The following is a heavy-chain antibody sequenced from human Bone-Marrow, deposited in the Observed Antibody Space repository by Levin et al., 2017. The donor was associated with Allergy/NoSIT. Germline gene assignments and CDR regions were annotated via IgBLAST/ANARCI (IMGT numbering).Heavy chain of an antibody. D-gene: IGHD2-21*01. CDR3: ARDVFAKTPDY. V-gene: IGHV3-11*05. CDR2: ISSTGHYT. J-gene: IGHJ4*02. CDR1: GFTFSDYY. Sequence: SCAASGFTFSDYYLSWIRQAPGKGLEWVSCISSTGHYTNYADSVKGRFTISRDNAKNSLYLQMNSLRAEDTAVYYCARDVFAKTPDYWGQGTLVSVA.